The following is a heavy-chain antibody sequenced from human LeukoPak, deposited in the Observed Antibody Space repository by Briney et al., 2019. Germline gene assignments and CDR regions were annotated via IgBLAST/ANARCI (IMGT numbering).Heavy chain of an antibody. V-gene: IGHV4-59*02. CDR1: GDSVTSSY. D-gene: IGHD3-22*01. CDR2: FYYSGST. J-gene: IGHJ3*02. CDR3: TRLLDNDSSGYPDTFDM. Sequence: PSETLSLTCSVSGDSVTSSYWNWIRQPPGKGLEWIGYFYYSGSTNYDPSFQSRVTISVDTSKNHFSLKLTSVTAADTAVYYCTRLLDNDSSGYPDTFDMWGQGTMVTVSS.